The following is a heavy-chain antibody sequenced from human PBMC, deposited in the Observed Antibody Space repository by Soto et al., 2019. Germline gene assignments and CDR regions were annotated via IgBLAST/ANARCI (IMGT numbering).Heavy chain of an antibody. D-gene: IGHD3-16*01. CDR2: ISSTSTYI. CDR1: GFTFSSHS. Sequence: PGGSLRLSCAASGFTFSSHSMNWVRQGPGEGLEWVSSISSTSTYIFYADSVKGRFTISRDNTKNSLYLQMNNLRVEDTAVYYCAGGGQLDPWGQGTLVTVSS. V-gene: IGHV3-21*01. J-gene: IGHJ5*02. CDR3: AGGGQLDP.